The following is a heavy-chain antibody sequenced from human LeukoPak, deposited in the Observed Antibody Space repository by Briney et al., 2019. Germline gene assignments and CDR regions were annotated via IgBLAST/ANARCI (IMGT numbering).Heavy chain of an antibody. D-gene: IGHD3-10*02. V-gene: IGHV3-48*03. CDR2: ISISGSTI. Sequence: GGSLRLSCAACGFTFSSHEMNWVRQAPGKGLEWVSYISISGSTIYYADSVKGRFTISRDNARNSLHLQMNSLRAEDTALYYCASGEVFGDLFDVYWGQGTLVTVSS. J-gene: IGHJ4*02. CDR3: ASGEVFGDLFDVY. CDR1: GFTFSSHE.